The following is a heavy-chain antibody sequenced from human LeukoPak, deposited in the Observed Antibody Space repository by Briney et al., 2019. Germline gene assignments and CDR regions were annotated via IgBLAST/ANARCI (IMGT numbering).Heavy chain of an antibody. Sequence: GGSLRLSCAASGFTFSTSWMTWVRQAPGKGLEFVANIKHDGSEKYYVDSVQGRFTISRDNAKNSLYLQMNSLRAEDTAVYFCARTGQGHWGSHSFDIWGQGTMVTVSS. D-gene: IGHD7-27*01. CDR2: IKHDGSEK. V-gene: IGHV3-7*01. J-gene: IGHJ3*02. CDR3: ARTGQGHWGSHSFDI. CDR1: GFTFSTSW.